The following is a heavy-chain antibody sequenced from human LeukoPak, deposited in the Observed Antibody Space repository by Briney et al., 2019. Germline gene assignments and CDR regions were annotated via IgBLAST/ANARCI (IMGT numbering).Heavy chain of an antibody. CDR2: VHLDGRT. V-gene: IGHV4-4*02. Sequence: PSETLSLTCGVSGGSVSSTSWWTWIRQPPGRGLEWIGEVHLDGRTNFNPSLKSRLTLSGDLSENHASLKLTSVPSADTAVYYCAREGGFYRPLSYSGQGTLVTVSS. D-gene: IGHD6-25*01. CDR1: GGSVSSTSW. CDR3: AREGGFYRPLSY. J-gene: IGHJ4*02.